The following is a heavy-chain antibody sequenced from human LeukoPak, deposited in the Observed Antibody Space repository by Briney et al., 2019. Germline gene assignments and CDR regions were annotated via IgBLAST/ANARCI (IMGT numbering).Heavy chain of an antibody. J-gene: IGHJ4*02. CDR2: INPSGGST. D-gene: IGHD3-22*01. Sequence: ASVKVSCKASGYTFTSYYMHWVRQAPGQGLEWMGIINPSGGSTSYAQKFQGRVTMTRDMSTSRVYMELSSLRSEDTAVYYCARADIYYDSSGYYRSYDYWGQGTLVTVSS. V-gene: IGHV1-46*01. CDR3: ARADIYYDSSGYYRSYDY. CDR1: GYTFTSYY.